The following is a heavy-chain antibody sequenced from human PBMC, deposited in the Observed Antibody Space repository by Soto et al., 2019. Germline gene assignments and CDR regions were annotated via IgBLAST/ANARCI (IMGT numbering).Heavy chain of an antibody. D-gene: IGHD3-3*01. V-gene: IGHV4-38-2*01. CDR1: GYSISSGYY. CDR2: IYHSGST. J-gene: IGHJ6*02. CDR3: ASLFAYYDFWSGYSGGLYYGMDV. Sequence: KASETLSLTCAVSGYSISSGYYWGWIRQPPGKGLEWIGSIYHSGSTYYNPSLKSRVTISVDTSKNQFSLKLSSVTAADTAVYYCASLFAYYDFWSGYSGGLYYGMDVWGQGTPVTVSS.